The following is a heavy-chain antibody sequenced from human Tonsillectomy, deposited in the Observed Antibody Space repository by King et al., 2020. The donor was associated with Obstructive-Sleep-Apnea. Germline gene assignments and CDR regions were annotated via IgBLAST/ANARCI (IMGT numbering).Heavy chain of an antibody. D-gene: IGHD3-10*01. V-gene: IGHV1-2*02. CDR1: GYTFTGYY. J-gene: IGHJ4*02. CDR2: ISPNSGAT. CDR3: ARDMSAYDSTSPAY. Sequence: VQLVESGAEVKKPGASVKVSCKASGYTFTGYYIHWVRQAPGQGLDWMGWISPNSGATKYAQKFQDRVTMTRGTSISTAYMDLCRLRSDDTAIYYCARDMSAYDSTSPAYWGQGTLVTVSS.